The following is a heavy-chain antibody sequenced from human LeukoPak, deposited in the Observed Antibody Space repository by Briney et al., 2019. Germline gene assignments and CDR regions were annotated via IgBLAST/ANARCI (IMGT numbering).Heavy chain of an antibody. CDR1: GFTFSSYS. Sequence: PGGSLRLSCAASGFTFSSYSMNWVRQAPGKGLEWVSYISSSSSTIYYADSVKGRFTISRDNAKNSLYLQMNSLRAEDTAVYYCARDYDPRGYMDVWGKGTTVTVSS. CDR2: ISSSSSTI. J-gene: IGHJ6*03. D-gene: IGHD3-3*01. CDR3: ARDYDPRGYMDV. V-gene: IGHV3-48*01.